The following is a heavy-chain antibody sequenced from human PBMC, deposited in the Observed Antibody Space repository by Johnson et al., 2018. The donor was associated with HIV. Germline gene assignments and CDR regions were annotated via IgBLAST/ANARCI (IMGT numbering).Heavy chain of an antibody. CDR2: INSDGSDT. V-gene: IGHV3-74*01. Sequence: VQLVESGGDLVQPGGSLRLSCAASRFTFSSYWMHWVRQVPGKGLVWVSGINSDGSDTRYADSAKDRCNTSRNNAENTLHLQMNSLETEDTAMYYCTTDSRATTMITIEDAFDIWGQGTMVTVSS. CDR3: TTDSRATTMITIEDAFDI. CDR1: RFTFSSYW. D-gene: IGHD5-18*01. J-gene: IGHJ3*02.